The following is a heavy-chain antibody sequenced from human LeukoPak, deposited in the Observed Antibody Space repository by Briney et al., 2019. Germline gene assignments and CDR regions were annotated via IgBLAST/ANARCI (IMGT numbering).Heavy chain of an antibody. CDR2: VYNSGST. Sequence: SETLSLTCTVSGGSISGFYWSWIRQPPGKGLEWLGYVYNSGSTNYNPSLKSRVTISVDTSKSQFSLNLTSMTAADTAVYYCARGSGSYRPFDYWGQGTLVTVSS. J-gene: IGHJ4*02. CDR1: GGSISGFY. D-gene: IGHD1-26*01. CDR3: ARGSGSYRPFDY. V-gene: IGHV4-59*01.